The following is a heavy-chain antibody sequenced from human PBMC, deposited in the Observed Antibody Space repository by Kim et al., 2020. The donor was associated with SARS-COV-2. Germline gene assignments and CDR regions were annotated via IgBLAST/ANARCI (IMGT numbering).Heavy chain of an antibody. Sequence: GGSLRLSCAASGFTFSSYSMNWVRQAPGKGLEWVSYISSSSTIYYADSVKGRFTISRDNAKNSLYLQMNSLRDEDTAVYYCARDYPQTYGAPRYFDLWGRGTLVTVSS. CDR1: GFTFSSYS. CDR3: ARDYPQTYGAPRYFDL. D-gene: IGHD4-17*01. CDR2: ISSSSTI. J-gene: IGHJ2*01. V-gene: IGHV3-48*02.